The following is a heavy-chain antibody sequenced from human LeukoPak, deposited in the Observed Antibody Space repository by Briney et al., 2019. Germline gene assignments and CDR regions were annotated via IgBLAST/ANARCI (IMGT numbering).Heavy chain of an antibody. CDR2: ISYSGST. Sequence: SETLSLTCTVSGGSISSYFWSWIRQPPGKGLEWIGQISYSGSTNYNPSLKSRVTISVDTSKNQFSLKLTSVTAADAAVYYCASLYSGYDSLDFDYWGQGTLSPSPQ. J-gene: IGHJ4*02. CDR1: GGSISSYF. CDR3: ASLYSGYDSLDFDY. D-gene: IGHD5-12*01. V-gene: IGHV4-59*01.